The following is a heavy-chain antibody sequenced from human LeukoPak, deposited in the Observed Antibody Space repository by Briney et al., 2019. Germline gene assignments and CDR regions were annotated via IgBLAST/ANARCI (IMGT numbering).Heavy chain of an antibody. CDR1: GGSISSGGYS. Sequence: SETLSLTCAVSGGSISSGGYSWSWIRQPPGKGLEWIGYIYHSGSTYYNPSLKSRVTISVDRSKNQFSLKLSSVAAADTAVYYCARGDDILTGYYAFDIWGQGTMVTVSS. V-gene: IGHV4-30-2*01. CDR2: IYHSGST. J-gene: IGHJ3*02. D-gene: IGHD3-9*01. CDR3: ARGDDILTGYYAFDI.